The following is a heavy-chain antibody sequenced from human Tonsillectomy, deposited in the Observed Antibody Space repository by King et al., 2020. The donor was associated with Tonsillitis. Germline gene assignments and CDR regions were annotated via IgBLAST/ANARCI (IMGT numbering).Heavy chain of an antibody. CDR1: GFVFSNFG. CDR3: VKEAGPWATFDS. V-gene: IGHV3-33*05. J-gene: IGHJ4*02. CDR2: IANDGTNQ. D-gene: IGHD5-12*01. Sequence: HVQLVESGGGVVQPGTSLTLSCAPSGFVFSNFGMHWVRQAPGKGLEWVAVIANDGTNQDYIDSVKGRFIVSRDNSGNTLYLHMNSLRVEDTAIYYCVKEAGPWATFDSWGQGALVTVSS.